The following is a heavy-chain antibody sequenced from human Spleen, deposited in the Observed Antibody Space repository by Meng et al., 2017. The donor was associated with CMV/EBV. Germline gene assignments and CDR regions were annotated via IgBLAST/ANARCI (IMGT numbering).Heavy chain of an antibody. CDR1: GFIVSSNY. Sequence: GESLKISCAVSGFIVSSNYMSWVRQAPGKGLESVSVIYSTGSTYYADSVKGRFTISRDNAKKSLYLQMNSLRAEDTALYYCARDISRITVAGPFDYWGQGTLVTVSS. D-gene: IGHD6-19*01. CDR2: IYSTGST. J-gene: IGHJ4*02. V-gene: IGHV3-53*05. CDR3: ARDISRITVAGPFDY.